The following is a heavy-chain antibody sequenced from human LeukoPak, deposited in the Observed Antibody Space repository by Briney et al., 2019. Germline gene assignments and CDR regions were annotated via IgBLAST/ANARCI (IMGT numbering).Heavy chain of an antibody. CDR3: VRAHDRSGYYSNKNDAFDI. J-gene: IGHJ3*02. CDR2: IKKDGSEK. D-gene: IGHD3-22*01. CDR1: GFTFSSYW. Sequence: NPGGSLRLSCAASGFTFSSYWMSWVRQVPGKGLEWVANIKKDGSEKKYVDSVKGRFTISRDNAENSLYLQMNSLRVEDTAVYYCVRAHDRSGYYSNKNDAFDIWGQGTMVTVSS. V-gene: IGHV3-7*01.